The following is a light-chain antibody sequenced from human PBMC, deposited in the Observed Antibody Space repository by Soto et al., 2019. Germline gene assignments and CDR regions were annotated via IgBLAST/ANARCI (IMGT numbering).Light chain of an antibody. Sequence: DTQMAQSPFSLSAFVGDRVTITCRASRSIRNYLNWYQQKPGKAPNLLIYGASTVQRGVPSRFSGGGSGTDCTLTISSVQPDDSATYSCQQSFGTPPTFGPGTKV. J-gene: IGKJ3*01. CDR3: QQSFGTPPT. CDR1: RSIRNY. V-gene: IGKV1-39*01. CDR2: GAS.